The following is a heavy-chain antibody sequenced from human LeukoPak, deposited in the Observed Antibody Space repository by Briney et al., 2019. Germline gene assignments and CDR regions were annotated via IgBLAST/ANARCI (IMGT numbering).Heavy chain of an antibody. CDR3: AELGITMIGGV. CDR1: GFTFSIYE. J-gene: IGHJ6*04. V-gene: IGHV3-48*03. CDR2: ISSSGSTI. D-gene: IGHD3-10*02. Sequence: GGSLRLSCAAYGFTFSIYEMNWVRQAPGKGLEWVSYISSSGSTIYYADSVKGRFTISRDNAKNSLYLQMNSLRAEDTAVYYCAELGITMIGGVWGKGTTVTISS.